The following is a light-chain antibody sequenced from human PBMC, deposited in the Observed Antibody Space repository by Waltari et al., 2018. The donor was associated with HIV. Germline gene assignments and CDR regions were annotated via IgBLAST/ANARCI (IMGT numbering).Light chain of an antibody. CDR3: QHYGGSAIYT. V-gene: IGKV3-20*01. Sequence: EIVLTQSPGHLSLSPGVRATLSCRASQSVSSIYLAWYLQKPGQAPRLLIYGASNRATGVPDRFSGSGSGTDFTLIISRLEPEDFAVYYCQHYGGSAIYTFGQGTKLEIK. CDR2: GAS. J-gene: IGKJ2*01. CDR1: QSVSSIY.